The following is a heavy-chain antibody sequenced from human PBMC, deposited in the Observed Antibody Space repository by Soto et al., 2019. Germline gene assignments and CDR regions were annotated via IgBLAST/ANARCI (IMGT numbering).Heavy chain of an antibody. Sequence: SETLSLTCTVSGGSVTSRSYYWSWIRQPPGKGLEWIGYISTSGSTNDNPSLKSRVTISLDTSKNQFSLKLSSVTAADTAVYYCATIGIVGATSVDYWGQGTLVTVSS. J-gene: IGHJ4*02. D-gene: IGHD1-26*01. V-gene: IGHV4-61*01. CDR3: ATIGIVGATSVDY. CDR2: ISTSGST. CDR1: GGSVTSRSYY.